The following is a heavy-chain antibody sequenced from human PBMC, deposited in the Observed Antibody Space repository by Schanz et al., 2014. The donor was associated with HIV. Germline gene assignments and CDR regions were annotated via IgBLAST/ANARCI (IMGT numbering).Heavy chain of an antibody. V-gene: IGHV3-30*03. CDR3: YGDESGY. D-gene: IGHD4-17*01. Sequence: VQVGGSGGGVVQPGRSLRLSCAASGFTFSSYGMHWARQAPGKGPERVGVISYDGSNKYYADSVKGRFTISRDNSKNTLYLQMNSLRAEDTAVYYCYGDESGYWGQGTLVTVSS. CDR2: ISYDGSNK. CDR1: GFTFSSYG. J-gene: IGHJ4*02.